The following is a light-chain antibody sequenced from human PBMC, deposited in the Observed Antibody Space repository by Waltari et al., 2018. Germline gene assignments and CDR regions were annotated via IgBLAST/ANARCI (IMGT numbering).Light chain of an antibody. Sequence: QSVLPQPPSASGTPGHRVPISCSGSSSNNGRNYVHWYQQLPRTAPKRLIYRNNPRPSGVPDRFSGSKSGTSASLAISGLRSEDEADYYCAAWDDSLSGWVFGGGTKLTVL. J-gene: IGLJ3*02. CDR2: RNN. CDR1: SSNNGRNY. V-gene: IGLV1-47*01. CDR3: AAWDDSLSGWV.